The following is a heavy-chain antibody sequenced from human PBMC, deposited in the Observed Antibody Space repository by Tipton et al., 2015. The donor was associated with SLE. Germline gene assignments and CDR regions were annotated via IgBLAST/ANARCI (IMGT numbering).Heavy chain of an antibody. Sequence: TLSLTCTVSGGSISSHYWDWIRQPPGKGLEWIGSFSHSTTTYYNPSLESRVSMSVDTSKNQFSLTLSSVTAADTAVYYCARRGSRLVAAVISAYDYWGQGTLVTVSS. V-gene: IGHV4-38-2*02. CDR3: ARRGSRLVAAVISAYDY. J-gene: IGHJ4*02. CDR1: GGSISSHY. CDR2: FSHSTTT. D-gene: IGHD2-2*02.